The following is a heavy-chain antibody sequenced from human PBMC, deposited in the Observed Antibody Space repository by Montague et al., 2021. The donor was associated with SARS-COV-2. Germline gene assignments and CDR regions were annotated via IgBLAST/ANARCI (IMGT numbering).Heavy chain of an antibody. D-gene: IGHD6-13*01. CDR1: GFTFSSYS. J-gene: IGHJ4*02. V-gene: IGHV3-21*01. Sequence: SLRLSCAASGFTFSSYSMNWVRQAPGKVLELVSSISSSSSYIYYADSVKGRFTISRDNAKNSLYLQMNSLRAEDTAVYYCARDDFRIAAAVFDYWGQGTLVTVSS. CDR3: ARDDFRIAAAVFDY. CDR2: ISSSSSYI.